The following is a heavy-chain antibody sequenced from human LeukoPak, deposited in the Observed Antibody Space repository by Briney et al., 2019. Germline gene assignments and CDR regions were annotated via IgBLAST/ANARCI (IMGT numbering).Heavy chain of an antibody. CDR3: ARGIRGVAAGTGYYYYMDV. CDR2: IIPILGIA. J-gene: IGHJ6*03. CDR1: GGTFSSYT. Sequence: SSVKVSCKASGGTFSSYTISWVRQAPGQGLEWMGRIIPILGIANYAQKFQGRVTITADKSTSTAYMELSSLRSEDTAVYYCARGIRGVAAGTGYYYYMDVWGKGTTVTVSS. V-gene: IGHV1-69*02. D-gene: IGHD6-13*01.